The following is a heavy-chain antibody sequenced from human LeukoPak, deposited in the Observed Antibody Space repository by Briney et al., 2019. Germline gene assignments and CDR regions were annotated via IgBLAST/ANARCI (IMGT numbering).Heavy chain of an antibody. D-gene: IGHD6-19*01. J-gene: IGHJ3*02. CDR3: AREIAVAGTGGAFDI. CDR1: GYTFTGYY. CDR2: INPNSGGT. Sequence: ASVKVSCKASGYTFTGYYMRWVRQAPGQGLEWMGWINPNSGGTNYAQKFQGRVTMTRDTSISTAYMELSRLRSDDTAVYYCAREIAVAGTGGAFDIWGQGTMVTVSS. V-gene: IGHV1-2*02.